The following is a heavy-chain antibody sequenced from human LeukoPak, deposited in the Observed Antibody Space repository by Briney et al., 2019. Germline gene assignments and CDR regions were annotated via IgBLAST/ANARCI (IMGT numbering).Heavy chain of an antibody. CDR3: ARDRDTMIVVVITPSGGMDV. Sequence: ASVKVSCKASGYAFTSYYMHWVRQAPGQGLEWMGIINPSGGSTSYAQKFQGRVTMTRDTSTSPVYMELSSLRSEDTAVYYCARDRDTMIVVVITPSGGMDVWGQGTTVTVSS. CDR1: GYAFTSYY. CDR2: INPSGGST. V-gene: IGHV1-46*01. D-gene: IGHD3-22*01. J-gene: IGHJ6*02.